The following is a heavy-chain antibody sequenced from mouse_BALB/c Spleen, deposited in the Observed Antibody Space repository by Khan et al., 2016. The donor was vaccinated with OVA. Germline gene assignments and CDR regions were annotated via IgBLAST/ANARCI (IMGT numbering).Heavy chain of an antibody. CDR2: FNTYYGDA. J-gene: IGHJ3*01. Sequence: QVQLQQPGAELVRPGVSVKISCKGSGYTFTDFTMHWVKQSHAKSLEWIGVFNTYYGDATYNQKFQGKATMTVDKSSTTAYMELARLTSGDSAIFSWARCWGDDRFAYWGRGTLVTVSA. V-gene: IGHV1S137*01. CDR3: ARCWGDDRFAY. CDR1: GYTFTDFT.